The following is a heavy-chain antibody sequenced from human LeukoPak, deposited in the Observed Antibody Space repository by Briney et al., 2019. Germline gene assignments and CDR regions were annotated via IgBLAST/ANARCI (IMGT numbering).Heavy chain of an antibody. CDR2: IGTAGGT. V-gene: IGHV3-13*01. CDR3: ARVGAAGGFDY. CDR1: GFTFSSYD. Sequence: GGSLRLSCAASGFTFSSYDMHWVRQATGKGLEWVSAIGTAGGTYYPGSVKGRFTISRENAKNSLYLQMNSLRAGDTAVYYCARVGAAGGFDYWGQGTLVTVSS. D-gene: IGHD6-13*01. J-gene: IGHJ4*02.